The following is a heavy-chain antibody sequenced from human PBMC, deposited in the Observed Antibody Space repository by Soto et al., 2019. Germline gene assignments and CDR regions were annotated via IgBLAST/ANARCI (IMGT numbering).Heavy chain of an antibody. CDR2: INSNSGAT. D-gene: IGHD1-7*01. CDR3: AREKLPIYYYGMDV. Sequence: SVKISCKASGYIFTGYHMHWVRQAPGQGREWMGWINSNSGATKYAQKFQGRVTMTRDTSISTADMELSSLRSDDTAVYYCAREKLPIYYYGMDVWGQGTTVTVSS. V-gene: IGHV1-2*02. CDR1: GYIFTGYH. J-gene: IGHJ6*02.